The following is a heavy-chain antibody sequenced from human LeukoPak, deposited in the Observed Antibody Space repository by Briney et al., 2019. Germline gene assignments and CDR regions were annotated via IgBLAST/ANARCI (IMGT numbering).Heavy chain of an antibody. CDR3: ARGEHAFNTAMDRTPLDY. V-gene: IGHV4-34*01. D-gene: IGHD5-18*01. Sequence: SETLSLTCAVYGGSFSGYYWSWIRQPPGKGLEWIGEINHSGSTNYNPSLKSRVTISVDTSKNQFSLKLSSVTAADTAVYYCARGEHAFNTAMDRTPLDYWGQGTLVTVSS. CDR2: INHSGST. CDR1: GGSFSGYY. J-gene: IGHJ4*02.